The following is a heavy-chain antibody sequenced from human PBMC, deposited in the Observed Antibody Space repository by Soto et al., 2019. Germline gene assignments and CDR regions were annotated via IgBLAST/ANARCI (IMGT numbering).Heavy chain of an antibody. CDR1: GYSISSGYY. D-gene: IGHD3-22*01. CDR2: IYHGGST. J-gene: IGHJ5*02. CDR3: ARVGPWVPYYYDSRPYTFENWFDP. Sequence: SETLSLTCAVSGYSISSGYYWGWLRHPPGKGLEWMGSIYHGGSTYYNPSINRQVTLSIDMTNNHVSLILNSVTAADTAVYYFARVGPWVPYYYDSRPYTFENWFDPWGQGTLVTVSS. V-gene: IGHV4-38-2*01.